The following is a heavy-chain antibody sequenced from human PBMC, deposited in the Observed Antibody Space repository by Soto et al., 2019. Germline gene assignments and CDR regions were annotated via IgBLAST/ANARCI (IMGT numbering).Heavy chain of an antibody. J-gene: IGHJ4*02. V-gene: IGHV1-46*04. CDR1: GYRFTAYY. D-gene: IGHD2-21*02. CDR2: INPSSGVS. Sequence: QVQLVQSGAEVQKPGASVKVSCKASGYRFTAYYMPWVRQAPGQGLEWMAIINPSSGVSTYAQRLQGRFTMARDTSTSTVYMELSRLRSEDTAVYYCARSPPLRECPGGDCSHLDFWGQGTLVTVSS. CDR3: ARSPPLRECPGGDCSHLDF.